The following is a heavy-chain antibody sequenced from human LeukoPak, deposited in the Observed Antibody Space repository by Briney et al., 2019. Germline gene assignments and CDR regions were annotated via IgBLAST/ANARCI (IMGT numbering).Heavy chain of an antibody. J-gene: IGHJ4*02. CDR3: ARGVNSQGTAMVLFDS. CDR1: GYTFTNHD. V-gene: IGHV1-8*01. D-gene: IGHD5-18*01. CDR2: MNPKSGNT. Sequence: ASVKVSCKASGYTFTNHDTNWVRQASGQGLEWMGWMNPKSGNTGYLQKFQGRVTMTRDTSMSTAFMELNSLTSEDTAVYYCARGVNSQGTAMVLFDSWGQGSLVTVSA.